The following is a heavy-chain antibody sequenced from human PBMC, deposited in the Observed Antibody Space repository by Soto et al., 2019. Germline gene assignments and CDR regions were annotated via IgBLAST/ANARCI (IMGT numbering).Heavy chain of an antibody. Sequence: PGGSLRLSCAASGFTFSDYYMSWIRQAPGKGLEWVSYISSSSSYTNYADSVKGRFTISRDNAKNSRYLQMNSLRAEDTAVYYCARGLVYYDSSGYYYFDYWGQGALVTVSS. CDR3: ARGLVYYDSSGYYYFDY. D-gene: IGHD3-22*01. CDR2: ISSSSSYT. J-gene: IGHJ4*02. CDR1: GFTFSDYY. V-gene: IGHV3-11*06.